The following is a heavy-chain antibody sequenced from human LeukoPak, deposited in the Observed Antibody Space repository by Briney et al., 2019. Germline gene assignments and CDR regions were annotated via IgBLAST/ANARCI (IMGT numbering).Heavy chain of an antibody. Sequence: PSETLSLTCTVPGGSISSSTYYWGWIRQPPGKGLEWIGSLYYSGSTYHNPSLKSRVTISVDTSKNQFSLKLSSVTAADTAVYFCARLTGYYYYYMDVWGKGTTVTISS. V-gene: IGHV4-39*01. CDR1: GGSISSSTYY. CDR3: ARLTGYYYYYMDV. J-gene: IGHJ6*03. D-gene: IGHD7-27*01. CDR2: LYYSGST.